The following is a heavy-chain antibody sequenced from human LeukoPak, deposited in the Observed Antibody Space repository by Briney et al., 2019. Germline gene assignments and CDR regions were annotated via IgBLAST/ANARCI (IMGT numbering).Heavy chain of an antibody. CDR3: ARDGPAKSAAGTVGSAFDI. CDR2: IKQDGSEK. J-gene: IGHJ3*02. CDR1: GFTFSSYW. D-gene: IGHD6-13*01. V-gene: IGHV3-7*01. Sequence: PGGSLRLSCAASGFTFSSYWMTWVRQAPGKGLEWVANIKQDGSEKYYVDSVKGRFTISRDNAKNSLNLQMNSLRAEDTAVYYCARDGPAKSAAGTVGSAFDIWGQGTMVTVSS.